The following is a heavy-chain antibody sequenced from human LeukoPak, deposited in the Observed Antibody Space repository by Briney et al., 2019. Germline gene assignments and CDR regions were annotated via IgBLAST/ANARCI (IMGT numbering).Heavy chain of an antibody. Sequence: GGSLRLSCAASGFTFSKAWMTWVRQAPGKGLEWVGRIKSKTDGGTTDYPAPAKGRFTISRDDSKNTLFLQMNSQITEDTAVYYCTTVGSSWGFDYWGQGTLVTVSS. D-gene: IGHD6-13*01. CDR1: GFTFSKAW. CDR3: TTVGSSWGFDY. CDR2: IKSKTDGGTT. V-gene: IGHV3-15*01. J-gene: IGHJ4*02.